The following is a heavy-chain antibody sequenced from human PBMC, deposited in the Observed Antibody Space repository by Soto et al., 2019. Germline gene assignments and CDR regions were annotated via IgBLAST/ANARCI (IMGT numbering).Heavy chain of an antibody. D-gene: IGHD3-3*01. Sequence: GGSLRLSCAASGFTFSSYSMNWVRQAPGKGLEWVSYISSSSSTIYYADSVKGRFTISRDNAKNSLYLQMNSLRDEDTAVYYCARGDYDFWSGSPPRYNWFDPWGQGTLVTVSS. CDR2: ISSSSSTI. V-gene: IGHV3-48*02. J-gene: IGHJ5*02. CDR3: ARGDYDFWSGSPPRYNWFDP. CDR1: GFTFSSYS.